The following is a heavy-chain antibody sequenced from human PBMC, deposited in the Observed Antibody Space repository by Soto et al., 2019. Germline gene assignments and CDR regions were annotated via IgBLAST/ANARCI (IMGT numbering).Heavy chain of an antibody. J-gene: IGHJ4*02. CDR2: ISGSGTTI. CDR1: GFTLSSYA. CDR3: ARIFIGIAAADITY. V-gene: IGHV3-48*02. Sequence: EVELVESGGGSVQPGGSLRLSCEASGFTLSSYAMNWVRQAPGKGLEWVSYISGSGTTIYYADSVKGRFTISRDIAKNSLYLQMNGLRDEDTAVYYCARIFIGIAAADITYWGQGTLVTVSS. D-gene: IGHD6-13*01.